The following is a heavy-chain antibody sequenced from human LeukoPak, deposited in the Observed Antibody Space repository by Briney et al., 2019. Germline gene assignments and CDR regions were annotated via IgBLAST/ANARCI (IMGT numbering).Heavy chain of an antibody. CDR3: AKGNLRGPPPNIDL. D-gene: IGHD5/OR15-5a*01. J-gene: IGHJ5*02. V-gene: IGHV3-23*01. CDR1: GFTFSSYA. CDR2: ISKTGST. Sequence: VGSLRLSCAASGFTFSSYAMSWVRQAPGKGLEWVSAISKTGSTYYADSVKARFTISRDNSKNTLYLQMNSLTAEDTAVYYCAKGNLRGPPPNIDLGGQGTLVTVS.